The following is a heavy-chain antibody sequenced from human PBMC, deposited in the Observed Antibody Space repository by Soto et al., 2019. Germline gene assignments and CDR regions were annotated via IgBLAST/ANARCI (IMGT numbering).Heavy chain of an antibody. J-gene: IGHJ6*02. CDR1: GFTFSSYA. CDR3: AKVHDYGDYFYYYYGMDV. Sequence: GGSLRLSCAASGFTFSSYAMSWVRQAPGKGLEWVSAISGSGGSTYYADSVKGRFTISRDNSKNTLYLQMNSLRAEDTAVYYCAKVHDYGDYFYYYYGMDVWGQGTTVTVSS. V-gene: IGHV3-23*01. D-gene: IGHD4-17*01. CDR2: ISGSGGST.